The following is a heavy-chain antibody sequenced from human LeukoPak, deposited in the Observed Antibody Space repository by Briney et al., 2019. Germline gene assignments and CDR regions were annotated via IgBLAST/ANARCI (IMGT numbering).Heavy chain of an antibody. Sequence: GGSLRLSCVTSGFTFSEFAMHWVRQVPGKGLEWVAAIWYDGSDKYYADSVKGRFTISRDNSKNTLYLQMNSLRAEDTALYYCAKGGAGTTSLLRIDYWGQGTLVTVSS. D-gene: IGHD2-2*01. J-gene: IGHJ4*02. V-gene: IGHV3-33*06. CDR2: IWYDGSDK. CDR3: AKGGAGTTSLLRIDY. CDR1: GFTFSEFA.